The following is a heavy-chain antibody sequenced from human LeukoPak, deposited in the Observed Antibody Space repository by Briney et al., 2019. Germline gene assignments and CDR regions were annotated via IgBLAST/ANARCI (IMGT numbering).Heavy chain of an antibody. J-gene: IGHJ4*02. CDR2: ISGSGDDT. Sequence: GGSLRLSCAASGFIFSNYAMSWVRQAPQKGLEWVSAISGSGDDTYYADSVKGRFTISRDNSKNTLYLQMNSLRDEDSAAYYCARVYLGRLTAGYFDHWGQGTWVTVSP. D-gene: IGHD2-8*01. CDR3: ARVYLGRLTAGYFDH. V-gene: IGHV3-23*01. CDR1: GFIFSNYA.